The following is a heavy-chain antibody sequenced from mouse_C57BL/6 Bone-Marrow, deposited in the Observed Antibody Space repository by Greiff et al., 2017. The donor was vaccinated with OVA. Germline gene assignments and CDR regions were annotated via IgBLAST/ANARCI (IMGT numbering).Heavy chain of an antibody. Sequence: VQLQQPGAELVRPGSSVKLSCKASGYTFTSYWMDWVKQRPGQGLEWIGNIYPSDSETHYNQKFKDKATLTGDKSSSTAYMQLSSLTSEDSAVSYCALRRAGFAYWGQGTLVTVSA. V-gene: IGHV1-61*01. D-gene: IGHD2-12*01. J-gene: IGHJ3*01. CDR2: IYPSDSET. CDR1: GYTFTSYW. CDR3: ALRRAGFAY.